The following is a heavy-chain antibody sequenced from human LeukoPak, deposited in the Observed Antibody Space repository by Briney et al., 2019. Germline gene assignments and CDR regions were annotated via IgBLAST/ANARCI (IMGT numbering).Heavy chain of an antibody. V-gene: IGHV4-61*02. CDR3: ARAGWLRLKNYFDY. J-gene: IGHJ4*02. CDR2: IYTSGST. Sequence: SQTLSLTCTVSGGSISSGSYYWSWIRQPAGKGLEWIGRIYTSGSTNYNPSLKSRVTISVDTSKNQFSLKLSSVTAADTAMYYSARAGWLRLKNYFDYWGQGTLVTVSS. D-gene: IGHD5-12*01. CDR1: GGSISSGSYY.